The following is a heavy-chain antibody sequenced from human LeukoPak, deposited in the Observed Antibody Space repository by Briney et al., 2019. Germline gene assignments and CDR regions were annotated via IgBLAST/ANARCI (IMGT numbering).Heavy chain of an antibody. D-gene: IGHD3-22*01. CDR3: ARDRGSGYYHPFDY. J-gene: IGHJ4*02. V-gene: IGHV3-23*01. CDR2: LIENGATT. CDR1: GFTFSSHA. Sequence: GGSLRLSCAASGFTFSSHAMSWVRRAPGKGLEWVSGLIENGATTYYADSVKGRFTISRDNSRNTLYLQMNSLRAEDTAVYYCARDRGSGYYHPFDYWGQGTLVTVSS.